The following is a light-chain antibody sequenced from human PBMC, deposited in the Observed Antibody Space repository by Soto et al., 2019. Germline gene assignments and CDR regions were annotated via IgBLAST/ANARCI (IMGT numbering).Light chain of an antibody. CDR3: HPYDNPLRLT. V-gene: IGKV1-33*01. CDR1: QDIRNR. J-gene: IGKJ3*01. CDR2: DAS. Sequence: DIQMTQSPPSLSASVGDRVTITCQASQDIRNRLNWYRQKPGKAPEVLIYDASNLATGVPSRFTGSGSDIDFTLSIISLQPEDIATYYCHPYDNPLRLTIGPGTKVNIQ.